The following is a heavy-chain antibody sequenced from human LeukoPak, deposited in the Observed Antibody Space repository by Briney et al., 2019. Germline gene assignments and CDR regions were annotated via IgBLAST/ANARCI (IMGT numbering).Heavy chain of an antibody. D-gene: IGHD2/OR15-2a*01. Sequence: PSETLSLTCTVSGGSIINYFWSWVRQPPGKGLEWIAYVHRSGRTNYNPSLKSRVIISEDTSKNQISLELSAVTAADTAVYYCARNAEDISTYPYFDYRGPGILVTVSS. CDR3: ARNAEDISTYPYFDY. CDR2: VHRSGRT. J-gene: IGHJ4*02. V-gene: IGHV4-59*01. CDR1: GGSIINYF.